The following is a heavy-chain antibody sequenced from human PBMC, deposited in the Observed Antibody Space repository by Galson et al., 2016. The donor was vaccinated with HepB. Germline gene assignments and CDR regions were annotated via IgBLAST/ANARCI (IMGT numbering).Heavy chain of an antibody. CDR1: GFSFSPTGMC. J-gene: IGHJ4*02. CDR2: IDWDDNK. CDR3: SRARYCSSTSPFDY. V-gene: IGHV2-70*01. D-gene: IGHD2-2*01. Sequence: PALVKPTQTLTLTCTLSGFSFSPTGMCVSWIRQPPGRALEWLALIDWDDNKYYTTSLKTRLTISKDTSKNQVVLTMTNMDPVDTATYYCSRARYCSSTSPFDYWGQGTLVTVSS.